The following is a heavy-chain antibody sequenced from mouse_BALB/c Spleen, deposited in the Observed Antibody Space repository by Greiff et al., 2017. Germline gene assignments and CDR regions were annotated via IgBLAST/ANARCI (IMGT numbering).Heavy chain of an antibody. J-gene: IGHJ4*01. CDR3: RGLLAMDY. V-gene: IGHV14-4*02. CDR1: GFNIKDYY. Sequence: VQLQQSGVELVRSGASVKLSCTASGFNIKDYYMHWVKQRPEQGLEWIGWIDPENGDTEYAPKFQGKATMTADTSSNTAYLQLSSLTSEDTAVYYCRGLLAMDYWGQGTSVTVSS. CDR2: IDPENGDT. D-gene: IGHD2-3*01.